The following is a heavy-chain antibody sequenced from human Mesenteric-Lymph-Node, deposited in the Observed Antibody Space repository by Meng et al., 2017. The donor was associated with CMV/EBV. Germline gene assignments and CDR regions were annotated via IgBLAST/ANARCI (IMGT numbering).Heavy chain of an antibody. CDR2: ISVHNGNT. CDR3: ARVGKDIVSYYYYGMDV. D-gene: IGHD2-15*01. J-gene: IGHJ6*02. Sequence: ASVKVSCKASGYTFNTYGISWVRQAPGQGLEWMGWISVHNGNTKYAQRFQGRVTMTTDTSTSTAYMELRSLRSDDTAVYYCARVGKDIVSYYYYGMDVWGQGTTVTVSS. CDR1: GYTFNTYG. V-gene: IGHV1-18*01.